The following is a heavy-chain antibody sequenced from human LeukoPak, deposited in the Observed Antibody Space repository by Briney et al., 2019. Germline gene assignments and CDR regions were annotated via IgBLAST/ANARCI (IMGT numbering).Heavy chain of an antibody. CDR3: AREIGPNSHYYYYGMDV. CDR1: GGTFSSYA. J-gene: IGHJ6*02. CDR2: IIPIFGTA. Sequence: GSSVKVSCKASGGTFSSYAISWVRQAPGQGLEWMGGIIPIFGTANYAQKFQGRVTITADESTSTAYMELSSLRSEDTAVYYCAREIGPNSHYYYYGMDVWGQGTTVTVSS. V-gene: IGHV1-69*01. D-gene: IGHD2-21*01.